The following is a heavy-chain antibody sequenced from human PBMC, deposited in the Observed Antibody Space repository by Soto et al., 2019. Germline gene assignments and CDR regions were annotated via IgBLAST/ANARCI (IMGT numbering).Heavy chain of an antibody. V-gene: IGHV1-69*04. Sequence: GASVKVSCKASGGTFSSYTISWVRQAPGQGLEWMGRIIPIRGITNYAQKFQGRVTMTGDKSMSTAYMELSRLRSDDTAVYYCARDGRRYDFWSGYFPENPDFDYWGQGTLVTVSS. CDR1: GGTFSSYT. J-gene: IGHJ4*02. D-gene: IGHD3-3*01. CDR3: ARDGRRYDFWSGYFPENPDFDY. CDR2: IIPIRGIT.